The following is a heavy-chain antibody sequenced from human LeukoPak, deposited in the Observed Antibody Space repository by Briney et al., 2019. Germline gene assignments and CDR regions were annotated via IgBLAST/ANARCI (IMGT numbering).Heavy chain of an antibody. CDR1: GFTFSSYA. J-gene: IGHJ4*02. CDR3: AKDERGVPSVAQDY. D-gene: IGHD6-19*01. CDR2: ISGSGGST. V-gene: IGHV3-23*01. Sequence: GGSLRLSCAASGFTFSSYAMSWVRQAPGKGLEWVSAISGSGGSTYYADSVKGRFTISRDNSKNTLYLQMNSLRAEDTAVYYCAKDERGVPSVAQDYWGQGTLVTVSS.